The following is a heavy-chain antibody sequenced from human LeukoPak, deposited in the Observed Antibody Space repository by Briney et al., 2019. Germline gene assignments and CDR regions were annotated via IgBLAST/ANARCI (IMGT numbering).Heavy chain of an antibody. D-gene: IGHD3-9*01. CDR2: VNISGTT. V-gene: IGHV4-34*01. CDR3: AREESRRLRYFDTRVSGMDV. J-gene: IGHJ6*02. Sequence: SETLSLTCAVSGGSFSSNYWSWSRKRPRQGLELIGEVNISGTTNYNSSLKSRVTISVDTSKTQFSLKLSSVTAADTAVYYCAREESRRLRYFDTRVSGMDVWGEGTTVTVS. CDR1: GGSFSSNY.